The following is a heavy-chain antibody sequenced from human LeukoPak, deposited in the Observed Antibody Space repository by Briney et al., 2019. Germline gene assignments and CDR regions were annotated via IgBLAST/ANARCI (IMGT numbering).Heavy chain of an antibody. V-gene: IGHV1-2*02. CDR1: GYTFTNYY. Sequence: ASVKVSCKASGYTFTNYYIHWVRQAPGQGLEWMGIINPSGGGTNYAQKFQGRVTMTRDTSISTAYMELSRLRSDDTAVYYCARIVATTNFDYWGQGTLVTVSS. D-gene: IGHD5-12*01. J-gene: IGHJ4*02. CDR3: ARIVATTNFDY. CDR2: INPSGGGT.